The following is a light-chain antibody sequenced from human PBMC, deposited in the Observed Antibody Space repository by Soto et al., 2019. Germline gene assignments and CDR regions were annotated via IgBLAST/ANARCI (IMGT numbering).Light chain of an antibody. CDR3: QQYSRSPPT. J-gene: IGKJ4*01. Sequence: EIVLTQSPGTLSLSPGDRATLSCRASQSLSSRYLAWYRQKPGQAPRLLIYGASNRATRIPDRFSGSGSGTDFTLTISRLEPDDLAVYYCQQYSRSPPTFGGGTKVEIK. CDR1: QSLSSRY. CDR2: GAS. V-gene: IGKV3-20*01.